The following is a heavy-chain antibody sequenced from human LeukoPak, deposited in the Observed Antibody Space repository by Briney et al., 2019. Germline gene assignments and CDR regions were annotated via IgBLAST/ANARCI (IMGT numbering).Heavy chain of an antibody. D-gene: IGHD3-3*01. CDR3: ARDCPVATYYDFWSGYYLDY. J-gene: IGHJ4*02. V-gene: IGHV3-7*01. CDR2: IKQDGSEK. Sequence: GGSLRLSCAASGFTFSSYWMSWVRQAPGKGLEWVANIKQDGSEKYYVDSVKGRFTISRDNAKNSLYLQMNSLRAEDTAVYYCARDCPVATYYDFWSGYYLDYWGQGTLVTVSS. CDR1: GFTFSSYW.